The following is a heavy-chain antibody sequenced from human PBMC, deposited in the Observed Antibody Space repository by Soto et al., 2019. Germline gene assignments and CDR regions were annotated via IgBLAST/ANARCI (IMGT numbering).Heavy chain of an antibody. D-gene: IGHD6-6*01. CDR3: ECARPSYYDLDV. J-gene: IGHJ6*02. CDR1: GFTFGDYA. CDR2: ISWNSVSR. V-gene: IGHV3-9*01. Sequence: VQVVESGGGLVQPGRSLRLSCSASGFTFGDYAMHWVRQAPGKGLEWVSGISWNSVSRAYADSVKGRFTISRDNAKNFLYLQMNSLRADDTALYYCECARPSYYDLDVWGQGPTVTVSS.